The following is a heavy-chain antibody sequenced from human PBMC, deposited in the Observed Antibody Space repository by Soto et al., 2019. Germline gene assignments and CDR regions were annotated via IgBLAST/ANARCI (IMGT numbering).Heavy chain of an antibody. CDR1: GYTFTSYA. CDR2: INAGNGNT. J-gene: IGHJ6*02. CDR3: ARGELELYYYYGMDV. V-gene: IGHV1-3*01. Sequence: GASVKVSCKASGYTFTSYAMHWVRQAPGQRLEWMGWINAGNGNTKYSQKFQGRVTITRDTSASTAYMELSSLRSEDTAVHYCARGELELYYYYGMDVWGQGTTVTVSS. D-gene: IGHD1-7*01.